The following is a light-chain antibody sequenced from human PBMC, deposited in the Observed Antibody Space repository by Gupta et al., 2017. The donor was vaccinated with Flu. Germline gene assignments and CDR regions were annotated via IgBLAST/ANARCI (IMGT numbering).Light chain of an antibody. CDR3: GAYAGSDNVLL. CDR1: SSDVGGWNY. Sequence: SALTQPRSVSGSPGQSVTISCTGTSSDVGGWNYVSWYQQHPEKDPKLIIYDVNIRPSVVPGRFLASNSPNTASLTSAGLQAEDEADYYCGAYAGSDNVLLFGGGTKLTVL. J-gene: IGLJ2*01. CDR2: DVN. V-gene: IGLV2-11*01.